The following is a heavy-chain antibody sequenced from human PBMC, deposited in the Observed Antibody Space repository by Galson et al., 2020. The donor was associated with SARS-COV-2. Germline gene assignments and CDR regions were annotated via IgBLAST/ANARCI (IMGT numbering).Heavy chain of an antibody. CDR2: IYSEGSST. D-gene: IGHD7-27*01. Sequence: ALHWGSLRLSCAASGFTFSSYWMHWVRQAPGKGLVWVSRIYSEGSSTSYADSVKGRFTISGDNAKNTLYLQMNSLRFEDTAVYYCARGDMGNDYFDYWGQGTLVTVSS. J-gene: IGHJ4*02. CDR1: GFTFSSYW. V-gene: IGHV3-74*01. CDR3: ARGDMGNDYFDY.